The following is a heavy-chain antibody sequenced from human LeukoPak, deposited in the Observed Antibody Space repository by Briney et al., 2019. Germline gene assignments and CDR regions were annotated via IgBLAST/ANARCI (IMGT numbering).Heavy chain of an antibody. CDR2: MNPNSGNT. J-gene: IGHJ4*02. D-gene: IGHD3-10*01. CDR1: GYTFTTYD. CDR3: ARGRGFGESRSRVFDS. V-gene: IGHV1-8*01. Sequence: ASVKVSCKASGYTFTTYDINWVRQATGQGLEWMGWMNPNSGNTGYAQKFQGRVTMTRNTSISTAYMELHSLRSEDTAVYYCARGRGFGESRSRVFDSWGQGSLVTVSS.